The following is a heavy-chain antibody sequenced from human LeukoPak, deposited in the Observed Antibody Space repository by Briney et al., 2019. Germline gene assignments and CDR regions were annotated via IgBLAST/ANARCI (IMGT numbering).Heavy chain of an antibody. CDR2: MYYSGST. CDR3: ASVGMATTLDF. Sequence: SETLSLTCTVSGGSISSYYWSWIRQPPGKGLEWIGYMYYSGSTNYNPSLKSRVTMSIDTSKNQFSLKLGSVTAADTAVYYCASVGMATTLDFWGQGTLVTVSS. V-gene: IGHV4-59*01. J-gene: IGHJ4*02. CDR1: GGSISSYY. D-gene: IGHD5-24*01.